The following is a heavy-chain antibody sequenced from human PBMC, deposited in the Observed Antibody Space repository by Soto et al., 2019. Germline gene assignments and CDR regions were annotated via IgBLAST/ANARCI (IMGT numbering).Heavy chain of an antibody. J-gene: IGHJ4*02. D-gene: IGHD3-10*01. CDR3: AKGTYYYGSAPYYFDY. Sequence: GGSLRLSCVVSGFRFWTYSMSWVRQAPRKGLEGVAGISGSGTATYYTDSVKGRFTVSRDNSKKTLYLQMNSLRAEDTAVYYCAKGTYYYGSAPYYFDYWGQGTLVTVSS. CDR2: ISGSGTAT. V-gene: IGHV3-23*01. CDR1: GFRFWTYS.